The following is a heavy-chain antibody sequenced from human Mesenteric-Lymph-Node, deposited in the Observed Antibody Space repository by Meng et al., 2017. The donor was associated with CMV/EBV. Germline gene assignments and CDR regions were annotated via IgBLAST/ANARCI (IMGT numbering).Heavy chain of an antibody. CDR3: AREDIVTTYAFDM. V-gene: IGHV3-23*01. J-gene: IGHJ3*02. CDR1: GFTFSSYA. CDR2: ISGSGGFT. D-gene: IGHD5-12*01. Sequence: ASGFTFSSYAMTWVRQAPGKGLEWISAISGSGGFTKNADSVKGRFTISRDNSKNTLYLQMNSLRAEDTAIYYCAREDIVTTYAFDMWGQGRMVTVSS.